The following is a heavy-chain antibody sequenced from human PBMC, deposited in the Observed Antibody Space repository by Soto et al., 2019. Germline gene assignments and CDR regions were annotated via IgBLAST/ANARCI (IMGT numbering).Heavy chain of an antibody. CDR2: ISYDGSNK. V-gene: IGHV3-30-3*01. CDR3: ARGAAAGTSYYYYGMDV. D-gene: IGHD6-13*01. J-gene: IGHJ6*02. Sequence: PGGSLRLSCAASGFTFSSYAMHWVRQAPGKGLEWVAVISYDGSNKYYADSVKGRFTISRDNSKNTLYLQMNSLRAEDTAVYYCARGAAAGTSYYYYGMDVWGQGTTVTVS. CDR1: GFTFSSYA.